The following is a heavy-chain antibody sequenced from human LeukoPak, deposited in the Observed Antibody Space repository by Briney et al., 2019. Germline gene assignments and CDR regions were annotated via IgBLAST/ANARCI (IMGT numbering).Heavy chain of an antibody. CDR3: AGSDTIGYTPREWDYWDSDL. D-gene: IGHD3-16*02. CDR1: GLTFSRYS. J-gene: IGHJ2*01. V-gene: IGHV3-21*06. CDR2: ISSGSSYI. Sequence: GGSLRLSCAAPGLTFSRYSMNWVRQAPGKGLEWVSSISSGSSYIYYADSVKGRFTISRDNAKNSLYLQMNSLRAEDTAVYYCAGSDTIGYTPREWDYWDSDLWGRGTLVIVSS.